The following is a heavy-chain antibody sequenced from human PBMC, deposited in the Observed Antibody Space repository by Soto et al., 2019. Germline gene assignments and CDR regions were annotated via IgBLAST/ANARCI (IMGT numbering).Heavy chain of an antibody. CDR3: ARHGGNSFYYYYYGMDV. CDR2: IIPIFGTA. Sequence: ASVKVSCKASGGTFSSYAISWVRQAPGQGLEWMGGIIPIFGTANYAQKFQGRVTITADESPSTAYMELSSLRSEDTAVYYCARHGGNSFYYYYYGMDVWGQGTTVTVSS. V-gene: IGHV1-69*13. J-gene: IGHJ6*02. CDR1: GGTFSSYA. D-gene: IGHD2-21*02.